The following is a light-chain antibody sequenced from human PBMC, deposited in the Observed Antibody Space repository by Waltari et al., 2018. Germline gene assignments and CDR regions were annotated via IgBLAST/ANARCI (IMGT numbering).Light chain of an antibody. V-gene: IGKV2-28*01. J-gene: IGKJ1*01. CDR2: LGS. Sequence: DSVMTQSPLSLPVTPGAPAPISCRSSQSLLHSNGYNYLDWYLQKPGQSPQLLIYLGSNRASGVPDRFSGSGSGTDFTLKINRVEAEDVGVYYCMQALQTPWTFGQGTKVEIK. CDR3: MQALQTPWT. CDR1: QSLLHSNGYNY.